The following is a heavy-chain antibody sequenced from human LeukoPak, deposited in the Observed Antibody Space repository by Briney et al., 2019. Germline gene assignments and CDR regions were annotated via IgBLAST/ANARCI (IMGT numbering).Heavy chain of an antibody. CDR1: GFTFSSYG. CDR2: ISSSGSTI. V-gene: IGHV3-48*04. Sequence: GGSLRLSCAASGFTFSSYGMSWVRQAPGKGLEWVSYISSSGSTIYYVDSVKGRFTISRDNAKNSLYLQMNSLRAEDTAVYYCARATSYYYDSSGMDPWGQGTLVTVSS. D-gene: IGHD3-22*01. CDR3: ARATSYYYDSSGMDP. J-gene: IGHJ5*02.